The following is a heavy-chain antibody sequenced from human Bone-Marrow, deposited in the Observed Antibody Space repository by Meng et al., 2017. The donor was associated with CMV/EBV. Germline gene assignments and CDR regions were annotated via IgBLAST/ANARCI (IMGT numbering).Heavy chain of an antibody. V-gene: IGHV4-61*01. D-gene: IGHD6-19*01. CDR2: IYYSGST. CDR3: ARNRLSGPTLDY. Sequence: GSLRLSCTVSGGSVSSGSYYWSWIRQPPGKGLEWIGYIYYSGSTNYNPSLKSRVTISVDTSKNQFSLKLSSVTAADTAVYYCARNRLSGPTLDYWGQGTLVTGLL. J-gene: IGHJ4*02. CDR1: GGSVSSGSYY.